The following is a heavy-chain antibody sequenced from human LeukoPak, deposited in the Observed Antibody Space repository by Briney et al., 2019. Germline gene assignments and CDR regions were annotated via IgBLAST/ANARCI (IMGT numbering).Heavy chain of an antibody. CDR3: ALITYYYDRSGYYFLDF. CDR1: GGSVSSYY. Sequence: SETLSLTCTVSGGSVSSYYWSWIRQPAGKGLEWIGRLDTSGSTNYNPSLKSRVTMSGGTSKKQFSLKLSSVTAAETAVYYCALITYYYDRSGYYFLDFWGHGTLVTVSS. J-gene: IGHJ4*01. V-gene: IGHV4-4*07. CDR2: LDTSGST. D-gene: IGHD3-22*01.